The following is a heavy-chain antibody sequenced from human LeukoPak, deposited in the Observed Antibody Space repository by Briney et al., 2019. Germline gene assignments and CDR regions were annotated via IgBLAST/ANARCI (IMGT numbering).Heavy chain of an antibody. CDR1: GFTFSSYW. J-gene: IGHJ4*02. CDR3: ARDPIPHAMVAPPGY. V-gene: IGHV3-7*01. D-gene: IGHD4/OR15-4a*01. CDR2: IKQDGSEK. Sequence: GVSLRLSCVASGFTFSSYWMSWVRQAPGQGLEWVAHIKQDGSEKYYVDSVKGRFTISRDNAKNSLYLQMNSLRAEDTAVYYCARDPIPHAMVAPPGYWGQGTLVTVSS.